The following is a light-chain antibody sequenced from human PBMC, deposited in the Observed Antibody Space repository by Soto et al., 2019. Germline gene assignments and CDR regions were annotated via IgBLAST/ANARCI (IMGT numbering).Light chain of an antibody. Sequence: EIVLIQSPATLSLSPEEGATLSCRASQSVIDYLAWYQQKSGQAPRLLIYDASKRATGTPARFSGSGSGTDLTLTISSLQPEDFAVYYCQQRSNWPLTSGGGTKVDI. CDR3: QQRSNWPLT. V-gene: IGKV3-11*01. CDR1: QSVIDY. J-gene: IGKJ4*01. CDR2: DAS.